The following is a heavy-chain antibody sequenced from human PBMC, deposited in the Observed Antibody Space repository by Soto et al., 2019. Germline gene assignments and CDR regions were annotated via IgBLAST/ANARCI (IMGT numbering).Heavy chain of an antibody. CDR2: IYHSGST. CDR1: SCSIGNRGSA. CDR3: ARVKDYYDSSGYHNWFDP. Sequence: PLDNQSLTNAVSSCSIGNRGSAWRWILQPPGKGLEWIGYIYHSGSTYYNPSLKSRVTISVDRSKNQFSLKLSSVTAADTAVYYCARVKDYYDSSGYHNWFDPWGQGTLVIVSS. V-gene: IGHV4-30-2*01. D-gene: IGHD3-22*01. J-gene: IGHJ5*02.